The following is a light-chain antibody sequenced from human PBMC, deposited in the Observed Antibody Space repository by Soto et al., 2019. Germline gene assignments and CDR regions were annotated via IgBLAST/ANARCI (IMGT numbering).Light chain of an antibody. J-gene: IGKJ3*01. CDR2: GAS. CDR3: QQYGSSLIFT. V-gene: IGKV3-20*01. CDR1: QRVSSSY. Sequence: EIVLTQSPDTLSLSPGDRATLSCRASQRVSSSYLAWYQQKPGQAPRLLIYGASSRATGIPDRFSGSGSGTDFTLTISGLEPEDFAVYYCQQYGSSLIFTFGPGTKVDIK.